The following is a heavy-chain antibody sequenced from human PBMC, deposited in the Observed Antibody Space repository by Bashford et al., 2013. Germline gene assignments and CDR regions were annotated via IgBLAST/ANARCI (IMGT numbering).Heavy chain of an antibody. CDR2: ISGSGGST. V-gene: IGHV3-23*01. CDR3: ANGFGDIVVVPAAIRGLDAFDI. Sequence: VRQAPGKGLEWVSAISGSGGSTYYADSVKGRFTISRDNSKNTLYLQMNSLRAEDTAVYYCANGFGDIVVVPAAIRGLDAFDIWGQGTMVTVSS. J-gene: IGHJ3*02. D-gene: IGHD2-2*02.